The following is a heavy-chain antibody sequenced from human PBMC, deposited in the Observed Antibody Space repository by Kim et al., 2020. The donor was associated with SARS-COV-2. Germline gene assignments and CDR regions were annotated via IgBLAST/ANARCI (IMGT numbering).Heavy chain of an antibody. CDR1: GFTFSSYW. V-gene: IGHV3-7*04. J-gene: IGHJ4*02. CDR2: IKQDGSEK. CDR3: TGDSSWYYFDY. Sequence: GGSLRLSCAASGFTFSSYWMSWVRQAPGKGLEWVANIKQDGSEKYYVDSVKGRFTISRDNAKNSLYLQMKSLRAEDTAVYYCTGDSSWYYFDYCGQGTLVTVSS. D-gene: IGHD6-13*01.